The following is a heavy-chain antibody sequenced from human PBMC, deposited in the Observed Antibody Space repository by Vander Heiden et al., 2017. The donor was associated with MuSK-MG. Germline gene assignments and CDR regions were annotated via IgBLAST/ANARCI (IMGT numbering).Heavy chain of an antibody. D-gene: IGHD3-10*01. CDR1: GCTFSGAW. V-gene: IGHV3-15*01. J-gene: IGHJ4*02. CDR3: IRGGELFSF. CDR2: IKTKSDGGTK. Sequence: EVQLVESGGGLVKPGGSLRLPCAASGCTFSGAWLTWFRQAPGKGLEWVGRIKTKSDGGTKDYAAPVKGRFTISRDDSKRILFLQMNSLKTEDTAVYYCIRGGELFSFWGQGTLVTVSS.